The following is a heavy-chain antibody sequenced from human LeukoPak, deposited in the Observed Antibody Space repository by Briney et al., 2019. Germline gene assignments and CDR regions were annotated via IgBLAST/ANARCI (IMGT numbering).Heavy chain of an antibody. Sequence: PGGSLRLSCAASGFTFSSFEMDWVRQAPGKGLEWISYMGSRDDTRYYAESVRGRFTMSRDNTKNSLSLQMNSLRAEDTAVYYCARILDSAWGELGYWGQGTLVTVSS. CDR3: ARILDSAWGELGY. CDR1: GFTFSSFE. J-gene: IGHJ4*02. V-gene: IGHV3-48*03. D-gene: IGHD6-19*01. CDR2: MGSRDDTR.